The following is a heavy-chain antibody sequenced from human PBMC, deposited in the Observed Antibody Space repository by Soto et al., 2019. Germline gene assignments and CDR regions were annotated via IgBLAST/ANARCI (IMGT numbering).Heavy chain of an antibody. CDR1: GGTFSSYA. J-gene: IGHJ6*02. V-gene: IGHV1-69*01. CDR3: ARAGALTYDFWSGYPNPYGMDV. D-gene: IGHD3-3*01. CDR2: IIPIFGTA. Sequence: QVQLVQSGAEVKKPGSSVKVSCKASGGTFSSYAISWVRQAPGQGLEWMGGIIPIFGTANYAQKFQGRVTVTADESTSTGYMGLGSLKSEDTAVEFWARAGALTYDFWSGYPNPYGMDVWGQGTTVTVSS.